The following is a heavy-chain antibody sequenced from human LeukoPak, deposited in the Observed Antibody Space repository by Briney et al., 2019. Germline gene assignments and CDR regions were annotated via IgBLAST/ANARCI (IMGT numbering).Heavy chain of an antibody. J-gene: IGHJ6*01. Sequence: SETLSLTCTVSGGSVSNDNHCWSWIRQPPGKGLEWIGYVNYSGSTKYNPSLKSRVSISADTSRSQVSLKLSFVTAADTAVYYCARVYVGTHGHYYYGMDVWGQGTTVIVSS. D-gene: IGHD2/OR15-2a*01. V-gene: IGHV4-61*01. CDR3: ARVYVGTHGHYYYGMDV. CDR2: VNYSGST. CDR1: GGSVSNDNHC.